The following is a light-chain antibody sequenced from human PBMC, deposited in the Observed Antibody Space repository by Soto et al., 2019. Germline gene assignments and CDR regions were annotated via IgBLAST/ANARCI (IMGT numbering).Light chain of an antibody. CDR2: DAS. CDR1: QGITND. Sequence: DIQMTQSPSSLSAYVGDRVTITCRASQGITNDLGWYQQKQGKAPKXXSYDASTLHSGVPSRFSGSGSGTEFTLTISSLQPEDFETYYCLQHNTYPWTFGQGTKVDIK. CDR3: LQHNTYPWT. V-gene: IGKV1-17*01. J-gene: IGKJ1*01.